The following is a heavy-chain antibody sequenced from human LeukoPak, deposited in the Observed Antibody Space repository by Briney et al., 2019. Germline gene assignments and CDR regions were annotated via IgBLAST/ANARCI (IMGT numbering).Heavy chain of an antibody. CDR1: GFTFSSYA. D-gene: IGHD2-15*01. Sequence: GGSLRLSCAASGFTFSSYAMSWVRQAPGKGLEWVSGISGSGGSTNYADSVKGRFTISRDNSKNTLYLQMNSLRAEDTAVYYCAKAPSPYCSGGSCYPFDYWGQGTLVTVSS. V-gene: IGHV3-23*01. J-gene: IGHJ4*02. CDR2: ISGSGGST. CDR3: AKAPSPYCSGGSCYPFDY.